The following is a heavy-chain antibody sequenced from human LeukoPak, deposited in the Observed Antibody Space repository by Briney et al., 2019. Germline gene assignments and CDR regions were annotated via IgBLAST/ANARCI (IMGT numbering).Heavy chain of an antibody. V-gene: IGHV3-7*01. CDR3: ARSSRTTYYYDSSGYPFDY. J-gene: IGHJ4*02. CDR1: GFSFSTYW. Sequence: PGGSLRLSCATSGFSFSTYWMSWVSQAPGKGLEWVANIHQDGNVKYYVDSVKGRFTISRDNAKNSLYLQMNSLRAEDTAVYYCARSSRTTYYYDSSGYPFDYWGQGTLVTVSS. CDR2: IHQDGNVK. D-gene: IGHD3-22*01.